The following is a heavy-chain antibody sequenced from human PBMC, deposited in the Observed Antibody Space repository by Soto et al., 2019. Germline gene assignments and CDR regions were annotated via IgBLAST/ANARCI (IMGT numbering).Heavy chain of an antibody. D-gene: IGHD3-16*02. CDR3: ATDRGYKLGELSSNAFDI. CDR1: GYTLTELS. Sequence: ASVKVSCKVSGYTLTELSMHWVRQAPGKGLEWMGGFDPEDGETIYAQKFQGRVTMTEDTSTDTAYMELSSLRSEDTAVYYCATDRGYKLGELSSNAFDIWGQGTMVTVSS. V-gene: IGHV1-24*01. J-gene: IGHJ3*02. CDR2: FDPEDGET.